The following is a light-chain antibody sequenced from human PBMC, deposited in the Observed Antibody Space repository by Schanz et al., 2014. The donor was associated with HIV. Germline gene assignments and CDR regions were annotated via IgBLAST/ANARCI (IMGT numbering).Light chain of an antibody. CDR3: PSYTSSSTL. V-gene: IGLV2-14*03. CDR1: SSEGGAEKY. J-gene: IGLJ3*02. CDR2: DVS. Sequence: QSALTQPASGCGSPGQSMTRERRGNSSEGGAEKYVSWYQQHPGKAPKLMIYDVSNRPSGVSNRFSGSKSGNTASLTISGLQAEDEADYYCPSYTSSSTLFGGGTKLT.